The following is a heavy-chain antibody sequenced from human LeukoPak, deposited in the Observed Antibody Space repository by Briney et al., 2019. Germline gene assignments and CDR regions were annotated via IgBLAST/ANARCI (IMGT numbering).Heavy chain of an antibody. V-gene: IGHV3-66*01. CDR2: IYSGGTT. Sequence: GGSLRLSCAASGFMVSSNYMSWVRQAPGKGLEWVSGIYSGGTTYYIDSVKGRFTISRDNSKNTLYLQMNSLRAEDTAVYYCAKDEYCGGDCYIQHWGQGTLVTVSS. D-gene: IGHD2-21*02. J-gene: IGHJ1*01. CDR3: AKDEYCGGDCYIQH. CDR1: GFMVSSNY.